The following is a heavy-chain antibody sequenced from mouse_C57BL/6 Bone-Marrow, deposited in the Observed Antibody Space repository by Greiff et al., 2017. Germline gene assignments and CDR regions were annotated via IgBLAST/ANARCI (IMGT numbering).Heavy chain of an antibody. D-gene: IGHD1-1*01. CDR1: GFNIKDYY. Sequence: EVQLQQSGAELVRPGASVKLSCTASGFNIKDYYMHWVKQRPEQGLEWIGRIDPEDGDTEYAPKFQGKATMTADTSTNTAYLQLSILTSENTAVYYCTYYYGSIPYYYAMDYWGQGTSVTVSS. V-gene: IGHV14-1*01. J-gene: IGHJ4*01. CDR3: TYYYGSIPYYYAMDY. CDR2: IDPEDGDT.